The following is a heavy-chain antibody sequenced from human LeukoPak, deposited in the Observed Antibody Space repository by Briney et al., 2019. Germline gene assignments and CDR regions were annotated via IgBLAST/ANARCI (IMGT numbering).Heavy chain of an antibody. CDR2: IYYSGST. J-gene: IGHJ5*02. D-gene: IGHD1-26*01. CDR1: GGSISSYY. CDR3: ARDQGGFDP. V-gene: IGHV4-59*01. Sequence: PSETLSLTCVVSGGSISSYYWSWIRQPPGKGLEWIGYIYYSGSTNYNPSLKSRVTISVDTSKNQFSLKLSSVTAADTAVYYCARDQGGFDPWGQGTLVTVSS.